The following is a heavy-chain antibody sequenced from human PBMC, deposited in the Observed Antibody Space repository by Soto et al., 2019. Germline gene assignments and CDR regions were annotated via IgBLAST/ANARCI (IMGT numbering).Heavy chain of an antibody. J-gene: IGHJ5*02. CDR2: INPNSGGT. CDR3: ARGDFDSSANYYAGWFDP. CDR1: GYTFTAYY. Sequence: QVQLVQSGAEVKKPGASVKVSCKASGYTFTAYYMHWLRQAPGQGLEWMGWINPNSGGTKYAQKFQGRVTMTNDTSISTAYMELSRLGSDDTAVYYCARGDFDSSANYYAGWFDPWGQGTLATVSS. D-gene: IGHD3-22*01. V-gene: IGHV1-2*02.